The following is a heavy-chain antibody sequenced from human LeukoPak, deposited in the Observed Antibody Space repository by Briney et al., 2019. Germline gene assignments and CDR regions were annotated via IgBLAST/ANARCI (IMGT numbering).Heavy chain of an antibody. D-gene: IGHD6-13*01. CDR2: ISWNSDSL. V-gene: IGHV3-9*01. CDR1: GFTFGDYA. CDR3: AKDSSSSTYYFDY. J-gene: IGHJ4*02. Sequence: GGSLRLSCAASGFTFGDYAMHWVRQAPGKGLEWVSGISWNSDSLGYADSVKGRFTISRDNAKNSLYLQINSLRAEDTAVYYCAKDSSSSTYYFDYWGQGTLVTVSS.